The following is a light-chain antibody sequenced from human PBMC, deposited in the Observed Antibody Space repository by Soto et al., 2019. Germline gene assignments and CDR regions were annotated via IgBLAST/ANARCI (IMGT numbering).Light chain of an antibody. J-gene: IGLJ1*01. V-gene: IGLV2-14*01. CDR2: NVN. CDR1: SNDIGGFNY. Sequence: QSVLTQPASVSGSPGQSITISCTGSSNDIGGFNYVSWYQQLPGKAPKLMIYNVNNRPSGVSNRFSGSKSGNTASLTISGLQAEDEADYYCSSFTRSITYVFGVGTKVTLL. CDR3: SSFTRSITYV.